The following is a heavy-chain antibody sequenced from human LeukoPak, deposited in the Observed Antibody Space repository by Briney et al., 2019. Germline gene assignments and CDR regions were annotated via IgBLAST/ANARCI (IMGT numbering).Heavy chain of an antibody. CDR1: GYTFTSYY. CDR2: INPNSGGT. J-gene: IGHJ6*03. D-gene: IGHD1-14*01. CDR3: ARGLSKPDYYYYMDV. V-gene: IGHV1-2*02. Sequence: GASVKVSCKASGYTFTSYYMHWVRQAPGQGLEWMGWINPNSGGTNYAQKFQGRVTMTRDTSISTAYMELSRLRSDDTAVYYCARGLSKPDYYYYMDVWGKGTTVTVSS.